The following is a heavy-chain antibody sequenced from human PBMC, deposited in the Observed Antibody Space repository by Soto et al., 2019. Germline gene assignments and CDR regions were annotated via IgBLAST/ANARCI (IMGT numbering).Heavy chain of an antibody. Sequence: GGSLRLSCAPSGFTFSNYAMHWVRQAPGKGLEWVAVISYDGSNKYYADSVKGRFTISRDNSKNTLYLQMNSLRAKDTAVYYCARDKRDLRFLEWSYYFDYWGQGTLVTVSS. V-gene: IGHV3-30-3*01. CDR2: ISYDGSNK. CDR1: GFTFSNYA. CDR3: ARDKRDLRFLEWSYYFDY. D-gene: IGHD3-3*01. J-gene: IGHJ4*02.